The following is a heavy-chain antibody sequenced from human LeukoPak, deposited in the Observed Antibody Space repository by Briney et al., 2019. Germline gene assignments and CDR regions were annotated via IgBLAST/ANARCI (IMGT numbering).Heavy chain of an antibody. CDR2: INHSGNT. Sequence: PSETLSLTCAVYGGSFSGYYWTWIRQPPGKGLEWIGEINHSGNTNYNPSLKSRVAISVDTSKNQFSLKLSSVTAADTAVYYCARGYSSSWQYWGQGTLVTVSS. CDR1: GGSFSGYY. J-gene: IGHJ4*02. V-gene: IGHV4-34*01. CDR3: ARGYSSSWQY. D-gene: IGHD6-13*01.